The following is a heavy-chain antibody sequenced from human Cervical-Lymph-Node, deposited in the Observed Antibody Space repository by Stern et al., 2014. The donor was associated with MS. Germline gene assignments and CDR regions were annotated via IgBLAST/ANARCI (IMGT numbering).Heavy chain of an antibody. J-gene: IGHJ4*02. CDR3: ARGLTRIVARQGPGFGY. V-gene: IGHV1-8*01. Sequence: VQLVESGAEVKKPGASVKVSCKTSGYTFTSYDIHWVRQATGQGLEWVGWMNPKSGKTDYARKFQDRITMTWNTSIGTAYMALSSLTSEDTAVYYCARGLTRIVARQGPGFGYWGQGTLVTVSS. CDR1: GYTFTSYD. D-gene: IGHD6-6*01. CDR2: MNPKSGKT.